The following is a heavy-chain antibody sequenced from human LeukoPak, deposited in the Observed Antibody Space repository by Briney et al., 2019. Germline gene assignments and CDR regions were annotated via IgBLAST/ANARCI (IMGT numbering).Heavy chain of an antibody. CDR1: GYTFTGYY. Sequence: ASVKVSCKASGYTFTGYYMHWVRQAPGQGLEWMGWINPNSGGTNYAQKSQGRVTMTRDTSISTAYMELSRLRSDDTAVYYCARGSYYFHYYYYYGMDVWGQGTTVTVSS. CDR3: ARGSYYFHYYYYYGMDV. D-gene: IGHD1-26*01. CDR2: INPNSGGT. V-gene: IGHV1-2*02. J-gene: IGHJ6*02.